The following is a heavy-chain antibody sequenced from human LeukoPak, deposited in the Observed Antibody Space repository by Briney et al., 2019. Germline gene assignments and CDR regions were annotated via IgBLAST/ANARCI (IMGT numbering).Heavy chain of an antibody. Sequence: GASVKVSCKASGGTFSSYAISWVRQAPGQGLEWMGGIIPIFGTANYAQKFQGRVTITADESTSTAYMELSSLRSEDTAVYYCARTKVYGGNFDYWGQGTLVTVSS. CDR2: IIPIFGTA. J-gene: IGHJ4*02. D-gene: IGHD4-23*01. CDR1: GGTFSSYA. V-gene: IGHV1-69*13. CDR3: ARTKVYGGNFDY.